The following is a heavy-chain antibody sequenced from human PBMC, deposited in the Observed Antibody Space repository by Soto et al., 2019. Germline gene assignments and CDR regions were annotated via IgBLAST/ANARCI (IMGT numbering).Heavy chain of an antibody. CDR1: GYTFTGYY. V-gene: IGHV1-2*02. J-gene: IGHJ2*01. D-gene: IGHD2-8*02. CDR3: ARADPKLGIWSWYFDL. Sequence: QVQLVQSGAEVKKPGASVKVSCKASGYTFTGYYMHWVRQAPGQGLEWMGWINPNSGGTNYAQKFQGAATMTRDPSTSKADMELSRLISDDTAVYYCARADPKLGIWSWYFDLSGRGTLVTVSS. CDR2: INPNSGGT.